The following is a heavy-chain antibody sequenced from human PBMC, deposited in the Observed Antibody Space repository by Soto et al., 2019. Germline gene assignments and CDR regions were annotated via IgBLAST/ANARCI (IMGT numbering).Heavy chain of an antibody. CDR1: GYTFSSYG. D-gene: IGHD6-13*01. CDR3: ARSRVGSCWYKGDS. J-gene: IGHJ4*02. CDR2: IAHDGSNQ. Sequence: QVQLVESGGGVVQPGKYLRLSCAASGYTFSSYGMQWVRQAPGKGLDWMAVIAHDGSNQYYTDSVNGRFTISRDNSKNTLYLQMDSLRPEDTAVYFCARSRVGSCWYKGDSWGQGTLVTVSS. V-gene: IGHV3-30*03.